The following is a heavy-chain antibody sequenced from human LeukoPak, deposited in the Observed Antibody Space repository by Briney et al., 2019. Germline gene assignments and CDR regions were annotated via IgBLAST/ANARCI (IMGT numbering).Heavy chain of an antibody. CDR3: ARPFSSGWYGDAFDI. Sequence: GGSLRLSCAASGFTFSSYGMHWVRQAPGKGLEWVSSISSSSSYIYYADSVKGRFTISRDNAKNSLYLQMNSLRAEDTAVYYCARPFSSGWYGDAFDIWGQGTMVTVSS. J-gene: IGHJ3*02. V-gene: IGHV3-21*01. CDR2: ISSSSSYI. D-gene: IGHD6-19*01. CDR1: GFTFSSYG.